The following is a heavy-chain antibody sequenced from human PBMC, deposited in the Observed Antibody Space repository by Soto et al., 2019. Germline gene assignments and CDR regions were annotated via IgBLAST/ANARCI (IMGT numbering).Heavy chain of an antibody. Sequence: QVQLQQWGAGLLKPSETLSLTCVVYGGSFSGYYWSWIRQPPGKGLEWIGEINHSGSTNYNQSLKRRVTISVDTSKNQFSLKLSSVTAADTAVYYCARGALLWSLRYFQHWGQGTLVTVSS. J-gene: IGHJ1*01. V-gene: IGHV4-34*01. CDR3: ARGALLWSLRYFQH. D-gene: IGHD3-10*01. CDR1: GGSFSGYY. CDR2: INHSGST.